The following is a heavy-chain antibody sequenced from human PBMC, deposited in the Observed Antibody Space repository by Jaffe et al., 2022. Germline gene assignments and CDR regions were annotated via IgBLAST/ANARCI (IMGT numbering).Heavy chain of an antibody. CDR1: GGSISSGSYY. D-gene: IGHD2-15*01. J-gene: IGHJ5*02. V-gene: IGHV4-61*02. CDR2: IYTSGST. Sequence: QVQLQESGPGLVKPSQTLSLTCTVSGGSISSGSYYWSWIRQPAGKGLEWIGRIYTSGSTNYNPSLKSRVTISVDTSKNQFSLKLSSVTAADTAVYYCARAVVAATYRTPNWFDPWGQGTLVTVSS. CDR3: ARAVVAATYRTPNWFDP.